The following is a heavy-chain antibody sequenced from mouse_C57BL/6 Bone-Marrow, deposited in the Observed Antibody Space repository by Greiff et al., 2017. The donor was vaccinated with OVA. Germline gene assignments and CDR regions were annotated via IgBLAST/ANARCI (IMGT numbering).Heavy chain of an antibody. CDR2: ISDGGSYT. CDR3: ARGITTVVDWYFDV. CDR1: GFTFSSYA. Sequence: EVQVVESGGGLVKPGGSLKLSCAASGFTFSSYAMSWVRQTPEKRLEWVATISDGGSYTYYPDNVKGRFTISRDNAKNNLYLQMSHLKSEDTAMYYCARGITTVVDWYFDVWGTGTTVTVSS. J-gene: IGHJ1*03. D-gene: IGHD1-1*01. V-gene: IGHV5-4*01.